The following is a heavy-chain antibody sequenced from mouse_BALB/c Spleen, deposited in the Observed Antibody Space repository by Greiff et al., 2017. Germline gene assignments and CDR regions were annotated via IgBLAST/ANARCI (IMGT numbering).Heavy chain of an antibody. J-gene: IGHJ2*01. V-gene: IGHV5-4*02. CDR1: GFTFSDYY. D-gene: IGHD2-13*01. Sequence: DVKLVESGGGLVKPGGSLKLSCAASGFTFSDYYMYWVRQTPEKRLEWVATISDGGSYTYYPDSVKGRFTISRDNAKNNLYLQMSSLKSEDTAMYYCARGGLLFDYWGQGTTLTVSS. CDR2: ISDGGSYT. CDR3: ARGGLLFDY.